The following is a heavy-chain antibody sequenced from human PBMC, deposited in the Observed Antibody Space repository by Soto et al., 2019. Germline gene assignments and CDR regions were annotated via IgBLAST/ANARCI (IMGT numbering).Heavy chain of an antibody. D-gene: IGHD3-3*02. V-gene: IGHV5-51*01. Sequence: PGESLKISFKGVGYKFGSAWIGWVRQMPVKGLEWMGIIKPGTSDIRYSPSCRGHVTISADEAVSTAYLQWSSLKASDTAMYYCARKLSHICDSWGQGTLVTVSS. J-gene: IGHJ4*02. CDR2: IKPGTSDI. CDR1: GYKFGSAW. CDR3: ARKLSHICDS.